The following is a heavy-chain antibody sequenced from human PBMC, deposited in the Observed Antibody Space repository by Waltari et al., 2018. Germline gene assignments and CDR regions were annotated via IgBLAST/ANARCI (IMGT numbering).Heavy chain of an antibody. D-gene: IGHD5-18*01. V-gene: IGHV4-59*01. J-gene: IGHJ4*02. CDR1: GGSIRRYY. Sequence: QVQLQESGPGLVKPSETLSLTCTVSGGSIRRYYWSWLRQPPGKGLEWIGYIYYSGSTNYNPSLKRRVTISVDTSKNQFSLKLSSVTAADTAVYYCARVSGYSYGSPLVYWGQGTLVTVSS. CDR3: ARVSGYSYGSPLVY. CDR2: IYYSGST.